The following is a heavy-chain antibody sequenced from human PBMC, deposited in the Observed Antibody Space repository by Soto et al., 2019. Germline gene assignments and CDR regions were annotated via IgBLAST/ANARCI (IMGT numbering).Heavy chain of an antibody. J-gene: IGHJ4*02. CDR2: IRVHKGNT. CDR3: VRDLDGSGSYYPDY. D-gene: IGHD3-10*01. CDR1: GYNFINYG. Sequence: QVHLVQSGVEVKNPGASVKVSCKASGYNFINYGITWVRQAPGQGLEWMGWIRVHKGNTNYAQKFQGRVTRSTDTSTGTAYMELRSLRPDDTAVYYCVRDLDGSGSYYPDYWCPGTLVIVSS. V-gene: IGHV1-18*01.